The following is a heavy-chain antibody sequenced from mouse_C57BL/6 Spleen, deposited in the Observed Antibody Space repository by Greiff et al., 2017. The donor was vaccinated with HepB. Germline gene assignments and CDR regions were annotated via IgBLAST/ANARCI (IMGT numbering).Heavy chain of an antibody. CDR2: IDPNSGGT. J-gene: IGHJ4*01. CDR1: GYTFTSYW. Sequence: QVQLQQPGAELVKPGASVKLSCKASGYTFTSYWMHWVKQRPGRGLEWIGRIDPNSGGTKYNEKFKSKATLTVDKPSSTAYMQRSSLTSEDSAVSYCASPCDCGRRRGAMDYWGQGTSVTVSS. D-gene: IGHD1-1*01. V-gene: IGHV1-72*01. CDR3: ASPCDCGRRRGAMDY.